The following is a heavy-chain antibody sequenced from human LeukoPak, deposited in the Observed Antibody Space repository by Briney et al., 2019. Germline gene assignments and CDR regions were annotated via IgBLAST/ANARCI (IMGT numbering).Heavy chain of an antibody. D-gene: IGHD5-24*01. Sequence: SETLSLTCTASGGSSSSYYWSWIRQPAGKGLEWIGRIYTSGSTNYNPSLKSRVTMSVDTSKNQFSLKLSSVTAADTAVYYCAREGERTKGGRDVYKVWFDPWGQGTLVTVSS. CDR1: GGSSSSYY. V-gene: IGHV4-4*07. J-gene: IGHJ5*02. CDR2: IYTSGST. CDR3: AREGERTKGGRDVYKVWFDP.